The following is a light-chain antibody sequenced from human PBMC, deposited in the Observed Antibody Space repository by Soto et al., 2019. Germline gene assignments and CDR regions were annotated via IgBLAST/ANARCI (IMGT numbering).Light chain of an antibody. J-gene: IGLJ1*01. CDR2: EVT. CDR3: SSYAGSNNYV. V-gene: IGLV2-8*01. Sequence: QSALTQPPSASGSPGQSVTISCTGTSSDVGDYNFVSWYQQHPGNSPKLIIYEVTKRPSGVPDRFSGSKSGNTASLTVSGLQADDEADYYCSSYAGSNNYVFGAGTKVTVL. CDR1: SSDVGDYNF.